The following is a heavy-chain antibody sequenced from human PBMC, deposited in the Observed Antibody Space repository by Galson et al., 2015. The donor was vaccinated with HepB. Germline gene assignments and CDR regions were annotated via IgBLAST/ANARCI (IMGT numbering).Heavy chain of an antibody. CDR2: ISDIGATT. CDR3: AKRNHPYQGRYFDL. V-gene: IGHV3-23*01. J-gene: IGHJ2*01. Sequence: SLRLSCAASGFTFSSYAMYWVRQAPGKGLEWVSAISDIGATTYYADSVKGRFTISRDNSKNTLSLQMNSLRAEDTAVYYCAKRNHPYQGRYFDLWGRGTLVTVSS. CDR1: GFTFSSYA. D-gene: IGHD2-21*01.